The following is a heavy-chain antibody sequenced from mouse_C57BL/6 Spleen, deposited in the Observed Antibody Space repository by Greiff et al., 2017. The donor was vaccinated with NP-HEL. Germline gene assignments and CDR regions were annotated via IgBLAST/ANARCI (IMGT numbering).Heavy chain of an antibody. J-gene: IGHJ2*01. Sequence: EVQRVESGGGLVKPGGSLKLSCAASGFTFSSYAMSWVRQTPEKRLEWVATISDGGSYTYYPDNVKGRFTISRDNAKNNLYLQMSHLKSEDTAMYYCASYYDGFDYWGQGTTLTVSS. CDR3: ASYYDGFDY. V-gene: IGHV5-4*01. CDR1: GFTFSSYA. CDR2: ISDGGSYT. D-gene: IGHD1-1*01.